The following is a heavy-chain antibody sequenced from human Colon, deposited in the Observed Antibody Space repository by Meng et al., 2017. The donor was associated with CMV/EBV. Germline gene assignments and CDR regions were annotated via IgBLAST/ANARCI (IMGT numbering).Heavy chain of an antibody. CDR3: ARDRVPAATNLRSDAFDI. D-gene: IGHD2-2*01. CDR1: EFTFEDYA. J-gene: IGHJ3*02. V-gene: IGHV3-9*01. Sequence: GGSLRLSCAASEFTFEDYAMHWVRQIPGKGLEWVSGITWNNQTVGYADSVKGRFTISRDHAKNSLFLQMDSLRVEDTAIYFCARDRVPAATNLRSDAFDIWGQGTLVTVSS. CDR2: ITWNNQTV.